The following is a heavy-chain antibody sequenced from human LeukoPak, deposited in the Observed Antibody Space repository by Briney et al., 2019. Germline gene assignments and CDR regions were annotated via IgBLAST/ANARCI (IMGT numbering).Heavy chain of an antibody. Sequence: GRSLRLSCAASGFTFDDYAMHWVRQAPGKGLEWVSGISWNSGSIGYADSVKGRFTISRDNAKNSLYLQMNSLRAEDMALYYCAKSSGYSSSWALDYWGQGTLVTVFS. D-gene: IGHD6-13*01. V-gene: IGHV3-9*03. J-gene: IGHJ4*02. CDR1: GFTFDDYA. CDR3: AKSSGYSSSWALDY. CDR2: ISWNSGSI.